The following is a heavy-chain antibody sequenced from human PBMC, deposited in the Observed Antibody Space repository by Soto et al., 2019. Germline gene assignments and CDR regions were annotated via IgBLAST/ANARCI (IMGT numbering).Heavy chain of an antibody. D-gene: IGHD1-7*01. V-gene: IGHV1-18*01. CDR3: ARAATNLAPYQLELVAGYYYYDGDG. CDR1: GYTFTSYG. J-gene: IGHJ6*03. CDR2: ISAYNGDT. Sequence: QVQLVQSGGEVKKPGASVKVSCKASGYTFTSYGISWVRQAPGQGLEWMGWISAYNGDTNYPQKLQGRVTMTIETSTNTAYMDRRGLRSDDTAVYYCARAATNLAPYQLELVAGYYYYDGDGWGKGTTVTVSS.